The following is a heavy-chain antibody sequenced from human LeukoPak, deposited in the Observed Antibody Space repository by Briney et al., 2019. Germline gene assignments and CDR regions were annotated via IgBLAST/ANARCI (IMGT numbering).Heavy chain of an antibody. D-gene: IGHD3-10*01. V-gene: IGHV4-59*08. CDR1: GGSISSYY. CDR3: AGTRITMVRGVIDYYYYYMDV. J-gene: IGHJ6*03. CDR2: IYYSGST. Sequence: HPSETLSLTCTVSGGSISSYYWSWIRQPPGKGLEWIGYIYYSGSTNYNPSLKSRVTISVDTSKNQFSLKLSSVTAADTAVYYCAGTRITMVRGVIDYYYYYMDVWGKGTTVTVSS.